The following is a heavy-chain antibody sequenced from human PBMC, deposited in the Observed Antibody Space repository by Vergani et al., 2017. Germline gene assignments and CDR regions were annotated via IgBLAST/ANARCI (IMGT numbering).Heavy chain of an antibody. V-gene: IGHV4-59*01. CDR2: IHYSENT. J-gene: IGHJ4*02. CDR3: ARSRIYYGAGSPDY. Sequence: QVQLQESGPGLVKSSETLSLTCSASFDSIRNFYFNWIRQPPGKGLEWIGSIHYSENTKYNPSLKTRVTISVDTSKNQFSLTLTSVTAADTAVYYCARSRIYYGAGSPDYWGQGALVTVSS. CDR1: FDSIRNFY. D-gene: IGHD3-10*01.